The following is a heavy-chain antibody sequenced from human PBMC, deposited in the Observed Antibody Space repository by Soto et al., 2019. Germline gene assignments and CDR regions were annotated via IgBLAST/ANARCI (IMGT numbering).Heavy chain of an antibody. CDR3: TRAKLGYCSGGSCYSVDPSDAFDI. V-gene: IGHV3-49*03. CDR1: GFTFGDYA. J-gene: IGHJ3*02. D-gene: IGHD2-15*01. Sequence: GGSLRLSCTASGFTFGDYAMSWFRQAPGKGLEWVGFIRSKAYGGTTEYAASVKGRFTISRDDSKSIAYLQMNSLKTEDTAVYYCTRAKLGYCSGGSCYSVDPSDAFDIWGQGTMVTVSS. CDR2: IRSKAYGGTT.